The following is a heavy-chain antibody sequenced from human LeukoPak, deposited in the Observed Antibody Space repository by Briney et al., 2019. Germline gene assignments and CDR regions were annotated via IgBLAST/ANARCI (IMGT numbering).Heavy chain of an antibody. CDR1: GYSFTSYW. CDR3: ARCHPYSSSWYPGNDAFDI. J-gene: IGHJ3*02. V-gene: IGHV5-51*01. CDR2: IYPGDSDT. D-gene: IGHD6-13*01. Sequence: GESLKISCKGSGYSFTSYWIGWVRRMPGKGLEWMGIIYPGDSDTRYSPSFQGQVTISADKSISTAYLQWSSLKASDTAMYYCARCHPYSSSWYPGNDAFDIWGQGTMVTVSS.